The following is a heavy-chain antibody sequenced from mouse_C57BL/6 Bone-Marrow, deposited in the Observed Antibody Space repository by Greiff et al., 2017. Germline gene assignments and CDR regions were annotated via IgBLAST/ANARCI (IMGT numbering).Heavy chain of an antibody. CDR2: ISNGGGST. CDR1: GFTFSDYY. J-gene: IGHJ4*01. V-gene: IGHV5-12*01. CDR3: ARRIYGSSLYYAMDY. Sequence: EVQRVESGGGLVQPGGSLKLSCAASGFTFSDYYMYWVRQTPEKRLEWVAYISNGGGSTYYPDTVKGRFSISRDNAKNSLYLQMSRLKSEDTAMYYCARRIYGSSLYYAMDYWGQGTSVTVSS. D-gene: IGHD1-1*01.